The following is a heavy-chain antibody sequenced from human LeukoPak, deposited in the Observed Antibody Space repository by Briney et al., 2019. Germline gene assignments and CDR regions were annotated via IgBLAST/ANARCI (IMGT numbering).Heavy chain of an antibody. CDR2: IYYSGST. J-gene: IGHJ6*03. D-gene: IGHD5-18*01. CDR3: ARDRRVDTAIYYYYYMDV. V-gene: IGHV4-39*07. CDR1: GDSISSYY. Sequence: PSETLSLTCTVSGDSISSYYWGWIRQPPGKGLEGGGSIYYSGSTYYNPSLKSRVTISVDTSTNQFSLKLSSVTAADTAVYYCARDRRVDTAIYYYYYMDVWGKGTTVTVSS.